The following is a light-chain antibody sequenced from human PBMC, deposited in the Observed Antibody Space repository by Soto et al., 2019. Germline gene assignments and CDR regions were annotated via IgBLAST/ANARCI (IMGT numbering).Light chain of an antibody. J-gene: IGKJ5*01. V-gene: IGKV3-15*01. CDR1: QSIGSS. Sequence: IGMTQSPVTLTVSPGERVSLSCRASQSIGSSLAWYQQKRGQAPRLLIYGASTRATGIPGRFSGRGSGTEFTLTISGLQSEDFAVYYCQHYTNWPTITFGQGTRLEIK. CDR2: GAS. CDR3: QHYTNWPTIT.